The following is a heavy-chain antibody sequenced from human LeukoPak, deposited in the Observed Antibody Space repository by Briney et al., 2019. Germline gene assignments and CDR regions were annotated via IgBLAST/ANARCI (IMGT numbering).Heavy chain of an antibody. CDR3: ARVRDGSQDY. Sequence: GGSLRLSCAASGFTFSSYDMNWVRQAPGKGLEWVSYISSGGSTIYYADSVKGRFTISRDNAKNSLYLQMNSLRAEDTAVYYCARVRDGSQDYWGQGTLVTVSS. V-gene: IGHV3-48*03. CDR2: ISSGGSTI. D-gene: IGHD5-24*01. J-gene: IGHJ4*02. CDR1: GFTFSSYD.